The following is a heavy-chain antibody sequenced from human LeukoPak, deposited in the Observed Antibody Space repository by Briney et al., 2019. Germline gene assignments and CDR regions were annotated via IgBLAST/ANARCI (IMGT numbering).Heavy chain of an antibody. V-gene: IGHV3-30*04. J-gene: IGHJ6*02. CDR3: ARVGTVTHYYYYYGMDV. CDR1: GFTFSSYA. D-gene: IGHD4-17*01. CDR2: ASYDGSDK. Sequence: GGSLRLSCAASGFTFSSYAMHWVRQAPGKGLEWVAVASYDGSDKYYADSVKGRFTISRDNSKNTTYLQMNSLRAEDTAVYYCARVGTVTHYYYYYGMDVWGQGTTVTVSS.